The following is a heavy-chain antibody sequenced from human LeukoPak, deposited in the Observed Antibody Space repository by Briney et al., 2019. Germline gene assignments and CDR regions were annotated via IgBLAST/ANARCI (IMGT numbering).Heavy chain of an antibody. CDR2: IHYSGIT. Sequence: SETLSLTCTVSGASISSYYWGWIRQPRGKGLDYIGYIHYSGITNYNPSLKSRVTLSVDTSKNQFSLRRSSVTAADTAVYYCARHDTRGGAYDIWGQGTMVTVSS. D-gene: IGHD3-10*01. V-gene: IGHV4-59*08. J-gene: IGHJ3*02. CDR3: ARHDTRGGAYDI. CDR1: GASISSYY.